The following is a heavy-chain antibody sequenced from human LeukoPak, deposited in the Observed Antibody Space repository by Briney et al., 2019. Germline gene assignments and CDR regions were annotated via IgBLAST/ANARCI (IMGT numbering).Heavy chain of an antibody. Sequence: PGGSLRLSCAASGFTVSSNYMSWVRQAPGKGLEWVSVIYSGGSTYYADSVKGRFTISRDNSKNTLYLQMNSLRAEDTAVYYCAKEDIVVVPAGFDYWGQGTLVTVSS. CDR3: AKEDIVVVPAGFDY. V-gene: IGHV3-53*01. CDR2: IYSGGST. CDR1: GFTVSSNY. J-gene: IGHJ4*02. D-gene: IGHD2-2*01.